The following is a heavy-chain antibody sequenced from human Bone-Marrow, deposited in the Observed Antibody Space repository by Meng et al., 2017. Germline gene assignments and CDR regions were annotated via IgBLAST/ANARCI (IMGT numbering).Heavy chain of an antibody. CDR2: ISGSGGSA. CDR1: WFTVSSNY. J-gene: IGHJ4*02. Sequence: GESLKISCAASWFTVSSNYISWVRQAPGKGLEWVSAISGSGGSAYYADSVKGRFSISRDNSKNTLYLQMNSLSAEDTAVYYCAKTNYDILTGYYLNVRYDYWGQGTLVTVSS. CDR3: AKTNYDILTGYYLNVRYDY. D-gene: IGHD3-9*01. V-gene: IGHV3-23*01.